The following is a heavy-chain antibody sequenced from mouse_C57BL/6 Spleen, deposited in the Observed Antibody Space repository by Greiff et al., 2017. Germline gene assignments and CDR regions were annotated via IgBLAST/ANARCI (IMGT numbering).Heavy chain of an antibody. V-gene: IGHV5-17*01. J-gene: IGHJ4*01. CDR3: AKGNYYGSSYGAMDY. CDR2: ISSGSSTI. CDR1: GFTFSDYG. D-gene: IGHD1-1*01. Sequence: EVHLVESGGGLVKPGGSLKLSCAASGFTFSDYGMHWVRQAPEKGLEWVAYISSGSSTIYYADPVKGRFTISRDNAKNTLFLQMTSLRSEDTAMYYCAKGNYYGSSYGAMDYWGQGTSGTGSS.